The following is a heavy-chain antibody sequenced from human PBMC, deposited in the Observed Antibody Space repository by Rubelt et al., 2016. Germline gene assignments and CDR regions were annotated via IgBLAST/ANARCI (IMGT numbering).Heavy chain of an antibody. Sequence: SLRLSCTTSGFTFSTSAMHWVRQAPGKGLEWVAVILYDGSKKYYADSVKGRLTISRDNSKNTLYLQMNSLRAEDTAVYYCAKDRRNTIFGVDHGGMDVWGQGTTVIVSS. V-gene: IGHV3-30*04. CDR2: ILYDGSKK. CDR3: AKDRRNTIFGVDHGGMDV. D-gene: IGHD3-3*01. J-gene: IGHJ6*02. CDR1: GFTFSTSA.